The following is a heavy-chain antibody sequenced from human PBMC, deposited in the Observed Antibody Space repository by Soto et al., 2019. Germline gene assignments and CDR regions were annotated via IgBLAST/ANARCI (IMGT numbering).Heavy chain of an antibody. CDR2: IYYSGST. V-gene: IGHV4-31*03. CDR3: ARQGSNYYYYMDV. J-gene: IGHJ6*03. CDR1: GGSISSGGYY. Sequence: SETLSLTCTVSGGSISSGGYYWSWIRQHPGKGLEWIGYIYYSGSTYYNPSLKSRVTISVDTSKNQFSLKLSSVTAADTAVYYCARQGSNYYYYMDVWGKGTKVTAP.